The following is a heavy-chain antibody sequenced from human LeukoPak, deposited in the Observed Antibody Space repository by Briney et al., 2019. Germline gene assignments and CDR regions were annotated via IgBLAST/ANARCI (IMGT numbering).Heavy chain of an antibody. CDR1: GFTFTNYV. Sequence: GGSLRLSCAASGFTFTNYVVSWVRQAPGKGLEWVSSISGGGGTTYYADSVKGRFAISRDNSKDTLYLQMNSLRAEDTAEYYCAKDHNSGWYRLGDYWGQGTLVTVSS. J-gene: IGHJ4*02. CDR3: AKDHNSGWYRLGDY. V-gene: IGHV3-23*01. CDR2: ISGGGGTT. D-gene: IGHD6-19*01.